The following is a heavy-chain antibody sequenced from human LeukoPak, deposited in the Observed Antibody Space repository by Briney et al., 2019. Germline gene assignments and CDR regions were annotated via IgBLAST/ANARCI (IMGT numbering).Heavy chain of an antibody. Sequence: GASVKVSCKASGYTFTGYYMHWVRQAPGQGLEWMGIINPSGGSTSYAQKFQGRVTMTRDTSTSTVYMELSSLRSEDTAVYYCARDPYGDYYFDYWGQGTLVTVSS. D-gene: IGHD4-17*01. J-gene: IGHJ4*02. CDR2: INPSGGST. CDR3: ARDPYGDYYFDY. V-gene: IGHV1-46*01. CDR1: GYTFTGYY.